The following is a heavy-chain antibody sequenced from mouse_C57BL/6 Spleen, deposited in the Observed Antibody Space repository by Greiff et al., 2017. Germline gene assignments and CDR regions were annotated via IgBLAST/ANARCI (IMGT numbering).Heavy chain of an antibody. CDR3: TRDGGGHDY. V-gene: IGHV5-9-1*02. J-gene: IGHJ2*01. CDR2: ISSGGDYI. Sequence: EVKVVESGEGLVKPGGSLKLSCAASGFTFSSYAMSWVRQTPEKRLEWVAYISSGGDYIYYADTVKGRFTISRDNARNTLYLQMSSLKSEDTAMYYCTRDGGGHDYWGQGTTLTVSS. CDR1: GFTFSSYA. D-gene: IGHD2-3*01.